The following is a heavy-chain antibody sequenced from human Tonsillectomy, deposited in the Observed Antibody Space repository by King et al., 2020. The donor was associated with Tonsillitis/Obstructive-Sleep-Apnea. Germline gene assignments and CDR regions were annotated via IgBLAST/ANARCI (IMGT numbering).Heavy chain of an antibody. J-gene: IGHJ3*02. Sequence: TLKESGPTLVKPPQTLTLTCTFSGFSLSTGGVGVGWIRQPPGKALEWLALTYWDDDKFYTPSLRSRLSITKDTSKNQVVLTMTNMDPVDTATYYCARGSYDSDAFDIWGQGTMVTVSS. CDR3: ARGSYDSDAFDI. CDR2: TYWDDDK. D-gene: IGHD3-10*01. V-gene: IGHV2-5*02. CDR1: GFSLSTGGVG.